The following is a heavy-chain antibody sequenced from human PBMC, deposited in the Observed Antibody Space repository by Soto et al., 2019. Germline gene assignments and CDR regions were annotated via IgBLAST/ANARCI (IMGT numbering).Heavy chain of an antibody. CDR1: GYSFTTYG. J-gene: IGHJ5*02. Sequence: QVQLVQSGAEVKKPGASVKVSCKASGYSFTTYGISWVRQAPGQGLEWMGWVSTYADANHAQKFKGRVTMTTDTTTNTAYMELRSLTSDDTAVYYCARDYDTSKNDCFDPWGQGILVTVSS. D-gene: IGHD3-22*01. CDR2: VSTYADA. V-gene: IGHV1-18*01. CDR3: ARDYDTSKNDCFDP.